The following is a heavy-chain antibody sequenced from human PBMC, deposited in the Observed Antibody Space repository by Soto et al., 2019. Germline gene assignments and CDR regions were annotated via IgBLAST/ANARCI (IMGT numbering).Heavy chain of an antibody. CDR1: GFTFSNYA. Sequence: EVQVLESGGGLVQPGESLRLSCVGSGFTFSNYAMSWVRQAPGKGLEWVSIIRGSGENTFYSDSVKGRFTISRDNSKNTLYLQMNSVRAGDTAVYYCAKNRGAGCPNYYNVDVWGQGTTVTVSS. V-gene: IGHV3-23*01. CDR2: IRGSGENT. J-gene: IGHJ6*02. D-gene: IGHD4-17*01. CDR3: AKNRGAGCPNYYNVDV.